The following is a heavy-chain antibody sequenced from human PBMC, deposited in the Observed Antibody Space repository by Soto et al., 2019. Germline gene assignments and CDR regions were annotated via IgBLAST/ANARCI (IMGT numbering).Heavy chain of an antibody. V-gene: IGHV4-4*07. J-gene: IGHJ6*02. CDR2: IYTSGST. CDR3: ARGRLYCSSTSCYPSYYYYSMDV. D-gene: IGHD2-2*01. Sequence: QVQLQESGPGLVKPSETLSLTCTVSGGSISSYYWSWIRQPAGKGLEWIGRIYTSGSTNYNPSLNSRVTMSVDTSKNQFSLKLSSVTAADTAVYYCARGRLYCSSTSCYPSYYYYSMDVWGQGTTVTVSS. CDR1: GGSISSYY.